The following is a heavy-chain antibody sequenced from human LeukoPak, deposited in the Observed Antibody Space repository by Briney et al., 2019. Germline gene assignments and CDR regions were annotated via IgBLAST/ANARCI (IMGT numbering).Heavy chain of an antibody. Sequence: GGSLRLSCAASGFTFSTYWMHWVRQAPGEGLVWVSTINSDASITRYADSVKGRFTISRDSAKNTLDLQMDSLRAEDTAVYYCVRDITGTTGFGYWGQGTLVTVSS. V-gene: IGHV3-74*01. CDR2: INSDASIT. CDR3: VRDITGTTGFGY. J-gene: IGHJ4*02. CDR1: GFTFSTYW. D-gene: IGHD1-20*01.